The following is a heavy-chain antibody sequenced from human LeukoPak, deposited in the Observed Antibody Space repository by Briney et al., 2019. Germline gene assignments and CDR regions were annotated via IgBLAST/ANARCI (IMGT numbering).Heavy chain of an antibody. J-gene: IGHJ6*03. Sequence: PGGSLRLSCAASGFTFSSYAMSWVHQAPGKGLEWVSAISGSGGSTYYADSVKGRFTISRDNSKNTLYLQMNSLRAEDTAVYYCATLGGCSGGSCYTGGYYYYYMDVWGKGTTVTVSS. CDR3: ATLGGCSGGSCYTGGYYYYYMDV. CDR2: ISGSGGST. CDR1: GFTFSSYA. V-gene: IGHV3-23*01. D-gene: IGHD2-15*01.